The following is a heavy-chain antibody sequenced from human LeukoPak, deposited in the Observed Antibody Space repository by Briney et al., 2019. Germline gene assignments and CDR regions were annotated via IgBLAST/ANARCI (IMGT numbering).Heavy chain of an antibody. D-gene: IGHD6-6*01. V-gene: IGHV4-34*01. CDR1: GASFSGYY. CDR3: AKVYSSSSRDSFDV. Sequence: SETLSLTCAVYGASFSGYYWSWIRQTPGKGLEWIGEINHSGSISYNPSLKSRITISVDTCKRQFSLELRSVNAADTAVYYCAKVYSSSSRDSFDVWGQGTMVTVSS. CDR2: INHSGSI. J-gene: IGHJ3*01.